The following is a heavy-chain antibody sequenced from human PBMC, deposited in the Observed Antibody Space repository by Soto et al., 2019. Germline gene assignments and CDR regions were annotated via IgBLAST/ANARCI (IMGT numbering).Heavy chain of an antibody. D-gene: IGHD6-19*01. Sequence: QVQLQESGPGLVKPSGTLSLTCAVSGDSVSSPYYWCWVRQPPGKGLEWIGEVFHTGTTSYNPSLRSRVTISMDQSNNPSSPDPTSVTAADTAVYYCARSAGWYAVHSWGPGTLVIV. J-gene: IGHJ4*02. V-gene: IGHV4-4*02. CDR1: GDSVSSPYY. CDR3: ARSAGWYAVHS. CDR2: VFHTGTT.